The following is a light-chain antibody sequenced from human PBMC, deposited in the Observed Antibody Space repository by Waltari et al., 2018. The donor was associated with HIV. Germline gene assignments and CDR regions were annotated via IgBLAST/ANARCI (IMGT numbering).Light chain of an antibody. J-gene: IGKJ1*01. Sequence: DIQLTQSPSTLSASVGARVTLTCRASENIDRLLAWYQRNPGKAPHLLIYKASTLQSGVPSRFSGSGSGTEFTLTIISLQPDDFATFYCQQYNTAEGTFGQGTKVDVK. V-gene: IGKV1-5*03. CDR1: ENIDRL. CDR2: KAS. CDR3: QQYNTAEGT.